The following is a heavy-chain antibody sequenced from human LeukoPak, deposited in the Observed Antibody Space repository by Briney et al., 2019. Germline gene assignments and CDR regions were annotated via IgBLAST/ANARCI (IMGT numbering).Heavy chain of an antibody. CDR2: ISGSGGST. J-gene: IGHJ4*02. Sequence: TGGSLRLSCAASGFTFSSYAMSWVRQAPGKGLEWVSAISGSGGSTYYADSVKGRFTISRDNSKNTLYLQMNSLRAEETAVYYCAKGFLYDFWSGYYHDYWGQETLVTVSS. CDR1: GFTFSSYA. D-gene: IGHD3-3*01. V-gene: IGHV3-23*01. CDR3: AKGFLYDFWSGYYHDY.